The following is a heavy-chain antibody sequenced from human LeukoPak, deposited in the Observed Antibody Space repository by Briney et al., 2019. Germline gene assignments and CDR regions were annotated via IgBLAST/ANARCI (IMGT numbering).Heavy chain of an antibody. CDR3: SRANPSYSSHWGGAFDI. J-gene: IGHJ3*02. CDR1: GFTFSSYA. CDR2: ISNDGTNK. D-gene: IGHD6-19*01. Sequence: GGSLRLSCAASGFTFSSYAMSWVRQAPGKGLEWVVVISNDGTNKYYADSVKGRFTISRDNSKNTLFLQMNSLRVEDTAVYYCSRANPSYSSHWGGAFDIWGQGTVVTVSS. V-gene: IGHV3-30-3*01.